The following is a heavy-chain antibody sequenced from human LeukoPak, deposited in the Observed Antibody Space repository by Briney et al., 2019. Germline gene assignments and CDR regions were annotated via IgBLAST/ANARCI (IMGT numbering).Heavy chain of an antibody. Sequence: SETLSLTCAVYGGSFSGYYWSWIRQTPGKGLEWIGEIDQSGSTSYNPSLKSRVTITIDTSKNQFSLKLNSVTAADTAVYYCAINDGSGSYYKSDYWGQGTLVTVSS. CDR3: AINDGSGSYYKSDY. J-gene: IGHJ4*02. V-gene: IGHV4-34*01. CDR1: GGSFSGYY. CDR2: IDQSGST. D-gene: IGHD3-10*01.